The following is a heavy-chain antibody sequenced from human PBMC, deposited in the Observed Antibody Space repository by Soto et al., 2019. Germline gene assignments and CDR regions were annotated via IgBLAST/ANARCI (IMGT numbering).Heavy chain of an antibody. D-gene: IGHD1-20*01. V-gene: IGHV3-11*01. CDR1: GFAFTDYY. J-gene: IGHJ4*02. CDR3: ARGTPVTGTENTDYFHH. CDR2: ISVGGRTI. Sequence: QVQLVESGGGLVKPGESLRLSCVASGFAFTDYYMTWIRQAPGKGLEWVSYISVGGRTIYYAESVRGRFTVSRDNAKISVFLQMNSLRAEDTAVYYCARGTPVTGTENTDYFHHWGQGTLVTVSS.